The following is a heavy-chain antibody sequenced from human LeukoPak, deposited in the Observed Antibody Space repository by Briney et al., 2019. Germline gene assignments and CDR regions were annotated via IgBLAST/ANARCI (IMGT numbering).Heavy chain of an antibody. Sequence: PSETLSLTCTVFGFSVTTDSYCWGWIRQPPGKGLEWIGYDYCGGNTNYDPSLKRRVTISVDTSKNQFSLTLTSVTAADTAVYFCARERCNYDFWSGSENAALYYYYGMDVWGQGTTVTVSS. CDR2: DYCGGNT. J-gene: IGHJ6*02. CDR3: ARERCNYDFWSGSENAALYYYYGMDV. CDR1: GFSVTTDSYC. V-gene: IGHV4-61*01. D-gene: IGHD3-3*01.